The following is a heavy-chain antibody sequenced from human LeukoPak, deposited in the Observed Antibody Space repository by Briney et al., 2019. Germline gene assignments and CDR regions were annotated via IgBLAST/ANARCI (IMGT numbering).Heavy chain of an antibody. CDR2: ISSSSSYI. Sequence: GGSLRLSCAASGFTFSSYSMNWVRQAPGKGLEWVSSISSSSSYIYYADSVKGRYTISRDNAKNSLYLQMNSLRAEDTAVYYCARGIAVAAYYYYMDVWGKGTTVTVSS. CDR3: ARGIAVAAYYYYMDV. D-gene: IGHD6-13*01. J-gene: IGHJ6*03. V-gene: IGHV3-21*01. CDR1: GFTFSSYS.